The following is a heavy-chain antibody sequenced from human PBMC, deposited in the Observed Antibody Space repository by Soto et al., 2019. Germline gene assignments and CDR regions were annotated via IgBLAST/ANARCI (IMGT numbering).Heavy chain of an antibody. J-gene: IGHJ5*02. V-gene: IGHV1-69*13. CDR1: GGTFSSYA. CDR2: IIPIFGTA. CDR3: ARGVEAAIKLDT. Sequence: SVKVSCKASGGTFSSYAISWVRQAPGQGLEWMGGIIPIFGTANYAQKFQGRVTITADESTSTAYMELSSLRSEDTAVYYCARGVEAAIKLDTWGQGTLVTVSS. D-gene: IGHD6-13*01.